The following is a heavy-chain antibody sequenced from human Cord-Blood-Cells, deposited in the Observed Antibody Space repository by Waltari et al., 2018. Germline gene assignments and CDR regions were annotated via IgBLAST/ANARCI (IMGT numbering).Heavy chain of an antibody. CDR3: ARGRGTLGTMVRGVIIDY. CDR2: IIPIFGTA. D-gene: IGHD3-10*01. V-gene: IGHV1-69*01. J-gene: IGHJ4*02. Sequence: RQAPGQGLEWMGGIIPIFGTANYAQKFQGRVTITADESTSTAYMELSSLRSEDTAVYYCARGRGTLGTMVRGVIIDYWGQGTLVTVSS.